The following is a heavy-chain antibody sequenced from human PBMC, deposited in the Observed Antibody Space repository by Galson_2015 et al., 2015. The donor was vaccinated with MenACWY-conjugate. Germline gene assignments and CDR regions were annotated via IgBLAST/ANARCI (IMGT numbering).Heavy chain of an antibody. CDR1: GFSLRTSGVG. V-gene: IGHV2-5*02. D-gene: IGHD4-23*01. CDR2: IFWDDDK. CDR3: ARRSIHVLYDYGGLFDQ. J-gene: IGHJ4*02. Sequence: PALVKPTQTLTLTCTFSGFSLRTSGVGVGWIRQSPGKALEWLALIFWDDDKRYSPSLKSRLTIAEDTSTNEVVLTMTNMDPVATATYYCARRSIHVLYDYGGLFDQWGQGTLVTVSS.